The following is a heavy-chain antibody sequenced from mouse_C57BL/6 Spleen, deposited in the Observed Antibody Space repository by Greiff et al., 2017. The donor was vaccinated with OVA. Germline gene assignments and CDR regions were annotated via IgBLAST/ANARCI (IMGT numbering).Heavy chain of an antibody. CDR3: ARWSGDY. CDR1: GYTFTSYW. CDR2: IDPSDSYT. V-gene: IGHV1-59*01. Sequence: QVQLQQPGAELVRPGPSVKLSCKASGYTFTSYWMHWVKQRPGQGLEWIGVIDPSDSYTNYNQKFKGKATLTVDTSSSTAYMQLSSLTSEDSAVYYCARWSGDYWGQGTTLTVSS. D-gene: IGHD1-3*01. J-gene: IGHJ2*01.